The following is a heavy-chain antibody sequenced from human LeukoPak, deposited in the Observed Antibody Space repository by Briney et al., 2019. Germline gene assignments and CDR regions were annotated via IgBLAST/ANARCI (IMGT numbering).Heavy chain of an antibody. D-gene: IGHD3-10*01. CDR2: ISGSGGNT. V-gene: IGHV3-23*01. Sequence: GGSLRLSCAASGFTFSSYAMSWVRQAPGKELEWVSVISGSGGNTYYADSMKGRFTISRDNSKNTLYLQMNSLRAEDTAVYYCAKKYGFFDYWGQGTLVTVSS. J-gene: IGHJ4*02. CDR1: GFTFSSYA. CDR3: AKKYGFFDY.